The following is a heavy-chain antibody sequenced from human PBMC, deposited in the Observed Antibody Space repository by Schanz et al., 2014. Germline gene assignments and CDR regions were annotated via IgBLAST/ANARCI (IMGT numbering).Heavy chain of an antibody. Sequence: VPLVASGGGLVQPGGSLRLSCAASGFTFSDHYMDWVRQAPGKGLEWIGEIYHSGNTNYNASLKSRVTISVDKSKTHFSLKVRSVTAADTAVYYCARDALRGATGGYGVDVWGQGTTVTVSS. CDR1: GFTFSDHY. V-gene: IGHV4-4*02. CDR2: IYHSGNT. CDR3: ARDALRGATGGYGVDV. J-gene: IGHJ6*02. D-gene: IGHD2-8*02.